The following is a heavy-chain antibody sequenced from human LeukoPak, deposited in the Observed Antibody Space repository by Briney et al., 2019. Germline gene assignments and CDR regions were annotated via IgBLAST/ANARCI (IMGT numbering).Heavy chain of an antibody. CDR3: ARRGGVSGGWYYGWFDP. J-gene: IGHJ5*02. D-gene: IGHD6-19*01. CDR1: GGSFSGYY. V-gene: IGHV4-34*01. CDR2: INHSGST. Sequence: PSETLSLTCAVYGGSFSGYYWSWIRQPPGKGLEWIGEINHSGSTNYNPSLKSRVTISVDTSKNQFSLKLSSVTAADAAVYYCARRGGVSGGWYYGWFDPWGQGTLVTVSS.